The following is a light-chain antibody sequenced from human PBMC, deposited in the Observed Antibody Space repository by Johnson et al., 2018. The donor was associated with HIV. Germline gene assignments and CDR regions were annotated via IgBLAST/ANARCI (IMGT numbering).Light chain of an antibody. CDR2: DNN. J-gene: IGLJ1*01. V-gene: IGLV1-51*01. CDR3: GTWDSSLSVYV. CDR1: SSNIGNNY. Sequence: QAVLTQPPSVSAAPGQKVTISCSGSSSNIGNNYVSWYQQLPGTAPKLLIYDNNKRPSGIPDRFSGSKSGPSATLAITGLQTGDAADYYCGTWDSSLSVYVFGTVTKVTVL.